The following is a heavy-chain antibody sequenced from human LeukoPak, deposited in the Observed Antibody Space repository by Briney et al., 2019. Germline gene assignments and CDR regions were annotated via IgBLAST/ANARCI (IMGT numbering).Heavy chain of an antibody. D-gene: IGHD6-19*01. CDR3: AKTGITQYSSGLGIDY. Sequence: PGGSLRLSCAASGFTFRSYAMSWVRQAPGKGLEWVSAISGSGGSTYYADSVKGRFTISRDNSKNTLYLQMNSLRAEDTAVYYCAKTGITQYSSGLGIDYWGQGTLVTVSS. V-gene: IGHV3-23*01. CDR1: GFTFRSYA. CDR2: ISGSGGST. J-gene: IGHJ4*02.